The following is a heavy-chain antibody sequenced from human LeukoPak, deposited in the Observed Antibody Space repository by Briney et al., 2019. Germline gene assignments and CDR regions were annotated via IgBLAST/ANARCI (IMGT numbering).Heavy chain of an antibody. CDR3: ARLSGYCSSTSYYGFDP. D-gene: IGHD2-2*01. Sequence: GESLKISCKGSGYSFTSYWIGWVRQLPGKGLEWMGIIYPGDSDTRYSPSFQGQVTISADKSISTAYLQWSSLKASDTAMYYCARLSGYCSSTSYYGFDPWGQGTLVTASS. CDR2: IYPGDSDT. V-gene: IGHV5-51*01. J-gene: IGHJ5*02. CDR1: GYSFTSYW.